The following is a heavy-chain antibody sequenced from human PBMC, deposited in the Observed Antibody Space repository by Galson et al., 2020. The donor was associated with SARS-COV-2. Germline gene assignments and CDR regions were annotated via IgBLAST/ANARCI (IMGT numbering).Heavy chain of an antibody. J-gene: IGHJ4*02. V-gene: IGHV1-69*13. CDR3: ARLSHDYDYVWGSYRNVYLDY. D-gene: IGHD3-16*02. CDR2: IIPIFGTA. Sequence: SVKVSCKASGGTFSSYAISWVRQAPGQGLEWMGGIIPIFGTANYAQKFQGRVTITADESTSTAYMELSSLRSEDTAVYYCARLSHDYDYVWGSYRNVYLDYWGQGTLVTVSS. CDR1: GGTFSSYA.